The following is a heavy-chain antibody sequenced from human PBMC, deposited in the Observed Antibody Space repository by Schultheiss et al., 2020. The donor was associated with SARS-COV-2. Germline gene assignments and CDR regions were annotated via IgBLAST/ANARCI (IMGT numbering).Heavy chain of an antibody. Sequence: GGSLRLSCAASGFTFSSYAMHWVRQAPGKGLEWVSAISGSGGSTYYADSVKGRFTISRDNSKNTLYLQMNSLRAEDTAVYYCARDGYYDSSGYPDYYYYGMDVWGQGTTVTVSS. CDR1: GFTFSSYA. CDR2: ISGSGGST. J-gene: IGHJ6*02. D-gene: IGHD3-22*01. CDR3: ARDGYYDSSGYPDYYYYGMDV. V-gene: IGHV3-23*01.